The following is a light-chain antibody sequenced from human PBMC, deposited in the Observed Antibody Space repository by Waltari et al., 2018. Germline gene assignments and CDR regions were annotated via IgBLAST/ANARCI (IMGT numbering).Light chain of an antibody. CDR1: QGVSSS. Sequence: EIVLTQSPATLSLSPGERATLSCRASQGVSSSFAWYPQKPCHAPRLLIYDASNRSTGIPARFSGSGSGTDFTLTISSLEPEDFAVYYCQQRSNWPLGGGTKVEIK. CDR2: DAS. V-gene: IGKV3-11*01. CDR3: QQRSNWP. J-gene: IGKJ4*01.